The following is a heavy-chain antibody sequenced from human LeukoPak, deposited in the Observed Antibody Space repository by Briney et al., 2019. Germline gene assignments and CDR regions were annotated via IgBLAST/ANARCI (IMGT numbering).Heavy chain of an antibody. J-gene: IGHJ5*02. Sequence: GGSLRLSCAASGFAFSSYWMSWVRQAPGKGLEWVANIKRDGSEQYYVDSVKGRFTISRDNAKNSLYLQMNSLRAEDTAVYYCARDLYVLLERYFDPRGQGTLVTVSS. CDR2: IKRDGSEQ. CDR3: ARDLYVLLERYFDP. CDR1: GFAFSSYW. D-gene: IGHD1-1*01. V-gene: IGHV3-7*01.